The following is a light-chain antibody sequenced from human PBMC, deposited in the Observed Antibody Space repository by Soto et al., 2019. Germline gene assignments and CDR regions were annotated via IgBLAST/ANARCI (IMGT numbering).Light chain of an antibody. V-gene: IGLV1-40*01. CDR3: QSYDSSLSGSV. CDR1: SSNIGAGYD. J-gene: IGLJ2*01. Sequence: QSVLTQPPSVSGAPGQMVTISCTGSSSNIGAGYDVHWYQQLPGTAPKLLIYGNSNRHSGVPDRFSGSKSGTSASPDITGLEAEDEADYYCQSYDSSLSGSVVGGGTKLTVL. CDR2: GNS.